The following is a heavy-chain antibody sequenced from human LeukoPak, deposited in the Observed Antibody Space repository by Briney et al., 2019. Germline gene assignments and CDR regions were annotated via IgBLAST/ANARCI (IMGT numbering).Heavy chain of an antibody. CDR1: GYTFTSYD. J-gene: IGHJ6*03. Sequence: ASVKVSCKASGYTFTSYDINWVRQATGQGLEWMGWMNPNSGNTGYAQKFQGRVTMTRNTSISTAYMELSSLRSEDTAVYYCARVGFGDHYYYMDVWGKGTTVTISS. CDR3: ARVGFGDHYYYMDV. D-gene: IGHD3-16*01. V-gene: IGHV1-8*01. CDR2: MNPNSGNT.